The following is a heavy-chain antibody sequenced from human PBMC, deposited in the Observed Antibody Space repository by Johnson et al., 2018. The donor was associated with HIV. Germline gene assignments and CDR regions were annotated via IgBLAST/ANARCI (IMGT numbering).Heavy chain of an antibody. CDR2: IYSGGST. CDR1: GFPVSSNY. V-gene: IGHV3-53*01. D-gene: IGHD6-19*01. Sequence: VQLVESGGGLIQPGGSLRLSCAASGFPVSSNYMSWVRHAPGKGLEWVSVIYSGGSTYYAASVKGRFTISRDNSKNTPYPQMNSLRAEDTAVYYCARGEGSGWHLAGAFDIWGQGTMVTVSS. J-gene: IGHJ3*02. CDR3: ARGEGSGWHLAGAFDI.